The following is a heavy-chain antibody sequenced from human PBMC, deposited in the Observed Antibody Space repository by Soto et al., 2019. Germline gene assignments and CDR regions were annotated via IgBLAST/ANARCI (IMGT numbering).Heavy chain of an antibody. V-gene: IGHV3-30*18. D-gene: IGHD3-9*01. J-gene: IGHJ4*02. CDR1: ESTFSSYG. Sequence: WGSLRLSCASSESTFSSYGMHWVRQAPGKGLEWVAVISYDGSNKYYADSVKGRFTISRDNSKNTLYLQMNSLRAEDTAVYYCAKILTGYYFDYWGQGTLVTVSS. CDR3: AKILTGYYFDY. CDR2: ISYDGSNK.